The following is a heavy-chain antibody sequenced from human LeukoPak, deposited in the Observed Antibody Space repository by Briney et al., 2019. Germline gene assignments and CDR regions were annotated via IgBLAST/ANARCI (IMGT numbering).Heavy chain of an antibody. D-gene: IGHD2-2*01. Sequence: SGGSLRLSCAASGFTFSNYGMHWVRQAPGKGLEWVAVIWYDGSNKYYVDSVRGRLTISRDNSKNTLYLQMNSLRAEDTAVYYCARVRYCSSSSCYAGGFDNWGQGTLVTVSS. V-gene: IGHV3-33*01. CDR2: IWYDGSNK. CDR3: ARVRYCSSSSCYAGGFDN. CDR1: GFTFSNYG. J-gene: IGHJ4*02.